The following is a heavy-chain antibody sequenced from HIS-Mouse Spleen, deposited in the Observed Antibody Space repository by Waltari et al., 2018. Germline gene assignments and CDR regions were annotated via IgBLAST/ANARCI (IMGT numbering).Heavy chain of an antibody. V-gene: IGHV4-4*07. J-gene: IGHJ3*02. CDR3: ARDFHDFWSGYYGGDKKHDAFDI. Sequence: QVQLQESGPGLVKPSETLSLTCTVSGGSISSYYWSWIRQPAGKGLEWIGRIYTSGSTNYNPSLTSRVTMYEDTSKNQFSLKLGSVTAADTAVYYCARDFHDFWSGYYGGDKKHDAFDIWGQGTMVTVSS. CDR2: IYTSGST. D-gene: IGHD3-3*01. CDR1: GGSISSYY.